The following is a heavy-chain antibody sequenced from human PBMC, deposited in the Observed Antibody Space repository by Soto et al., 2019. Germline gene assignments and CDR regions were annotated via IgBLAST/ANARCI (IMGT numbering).Heavy chain of an antibody. D-gene: IGHD1-26*01. J-gene: IGHJ4*02. Sequence: PSETLSLTCTVSGGAIISYYCSCFRHPPVKGLEWIGYIYYSGSTNYNPSLKSRVTISVDTSKNQFSLKLSSVTAADTAVYYCASGSGSYSSDYWGQGTLVTVSS. CDR2: IYYSGST. V-gene: IGHV4-59*01. CDR1: GGAIISYY. CDR3: ASGSGSYSSDY.